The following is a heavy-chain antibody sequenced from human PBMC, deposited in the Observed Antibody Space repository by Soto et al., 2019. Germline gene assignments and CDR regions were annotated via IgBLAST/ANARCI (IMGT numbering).Heavy chain of an antibody. CDR1: GGSISTVDYW. CDR3: ARGPSGDKVDS. D-gene: IGHD7-27*01. Sequence: QVQLQESGPGLVKPSQTLSLTCTVSGGSISTVDYWWSWIRQSPDMGLEWIGHIYDGGRTYNNPSLDSRGTMAVATSKSQLSLTLSSVSAADTAVYYCARGPSGDKVDSWGQGTLVTVSS. V-gene: IGHV4-30-4*01. CDR2: IYDGGRT. J-gene: IGHJ4*02.